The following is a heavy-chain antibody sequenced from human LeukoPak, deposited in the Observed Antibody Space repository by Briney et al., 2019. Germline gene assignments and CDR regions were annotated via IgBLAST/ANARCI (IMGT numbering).Heavy chain of an antibody. CDR2: ISSSSSYI. Sequence: GGSLRLSCAASGFTFSSYSMNWVRQAPGKGLEWVSSISSSSSYIYYADSVKGRFTISRDNAKNSLYLQMNSLRAEDTAVYYCARDTLGLGKLSLHENYYFDYWGQGTLVTVSS. D-gene: IGHD3-16*02. V-gene: IGHV3-21*01. CDR1: GFTFSSYS. J-gene: IGHJ4*02. CDR3: ARDTLGLGKLSLHENYYFDY.